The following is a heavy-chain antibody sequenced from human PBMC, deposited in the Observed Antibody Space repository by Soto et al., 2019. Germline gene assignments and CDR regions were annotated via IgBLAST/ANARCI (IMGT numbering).Heavy chain of an antibody. D-gene: IGHD1-26*01. J-gene: IGHJ4*02. CDR3: ARVEWELPSPFDY. Sequence: SETLSLTCAVSGGSISSSNWWSWVRQPPGKGLEWIGEIYHSGSTNYNPSLKSRVTISVDKSKNQFSLKLSSVTAADTAVYYCARVEWELPSPFDYWGQGTLVTSPQ. V-gene: IGHV4-4*02. CDR2: IYHSGST. CDR1: GGSISSSNW.